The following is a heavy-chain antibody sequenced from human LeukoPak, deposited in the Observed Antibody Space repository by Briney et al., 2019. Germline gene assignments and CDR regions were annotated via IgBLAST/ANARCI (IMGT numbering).Heavy chain of an antibody. V-gene: IGHV4-61*05. Sequence: SETLSLTCTVSGSSISSSSYYWGWIRQPPGKGLEWIGYIYYSGSTNYSPSLKSRVTISIDTSKNQFSLKLSSVTAADTAVYYCARAEPYDFWSGWYFDLWGRGTLVTVSS. J-gene: IGHJ2*01. CDR2: IYYSGST. CDR1: GSSISSSSYY. D-gene: IGHD3-3*01. CDR3: ARAEPYDFWSGWYFDL.